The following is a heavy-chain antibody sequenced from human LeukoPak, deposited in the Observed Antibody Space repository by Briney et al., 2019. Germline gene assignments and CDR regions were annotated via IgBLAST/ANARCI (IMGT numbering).Heavy chain of an antibody. Sequence: GGSLRLSCAASGFTFSSYSMNWVRQAPGKGLEWVSSISSSSSYIYYADSVKGRFTISRDNAKNSLYLQMNSLRAEDTAVYYCARSQQLVLAFDIWGQGTMVTVSS. J-gene: IGHJ3*02. V-gene: IGHV3-21*01. CDR2: ISSSSSYI. CDR1: GFTFSSYS. D-gene: IGHD6-13*01. CDR3: ARSQQLVLAFDI.